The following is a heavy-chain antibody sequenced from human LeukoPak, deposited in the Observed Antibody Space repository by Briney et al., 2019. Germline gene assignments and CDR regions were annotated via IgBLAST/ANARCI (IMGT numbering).Heavy chain of an antibody. CDR1: GGSISSSSYY. V-gene: IGHV4-39*01. CDR3: ARHSPVGIYYFDY. CDR2: IYYSGNT. Sequence: ASETLSLTCTVSGGSISSSSYYWGWIRQPPGKGLEWIGSIYYSGNTYYNPSLKSRVTISVDTSKNQFSLKLSSVTAADTAVYYCARHSPVGIYYFDYWGQGTLVTVSS. J-gene: IGHJ4*02. D-gene: IGHD1-26*01.